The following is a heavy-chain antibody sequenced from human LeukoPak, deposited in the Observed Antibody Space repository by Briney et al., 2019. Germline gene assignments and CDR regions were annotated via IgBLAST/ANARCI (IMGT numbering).Heavy chain of an antibody. Sequence: ASVKVSCKASGYTFTTYNINWVRQAPGQGLEWMGWISGYNGNTNYAQKLQGRVTMTRDTSISTAYMELSRLRSDDTAVYYCARDERLNPEDYWGQGTLVTVSS. D-gene: IGHD5-12*01. J-gene: IGHJ4*02. CDR1: GYTFTTYN. CDR3: ARDERLNPEDY. V-gene: IGHV1-18*01. CDR2: ISGYNGNT.